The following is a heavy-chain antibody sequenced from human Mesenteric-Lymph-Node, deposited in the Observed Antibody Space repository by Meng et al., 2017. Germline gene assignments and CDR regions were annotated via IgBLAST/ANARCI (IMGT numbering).Heavy chain of an antibody. Sequence: QVQLQQWGAGLFKPSETLSLTCAVYGGSFSGYYWSWIRQPPGKGLEWIGEINHSGFTEYNPSLKSRVTISVDTSKKQFSLNMRSVTAADTAVYYCARGGGGYSVDHWGQGTLVTVSS. CDR3: ARGGGGYSVDH. CDR1: GGSFSGYY. D-gene: IGHD2-15*01. V-gene: IGHV4-34*01. J-gene: IGHJ4*02. CDR2: INHSGFT.